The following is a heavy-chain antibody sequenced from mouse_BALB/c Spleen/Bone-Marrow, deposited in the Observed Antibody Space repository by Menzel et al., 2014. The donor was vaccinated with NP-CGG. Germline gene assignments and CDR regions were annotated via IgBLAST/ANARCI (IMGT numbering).Heavy chain of an antibody. V-gene: IGHV5-17*02. CDR2: ISSGSSTI. J-gene: IGHJ2*01. Sequence: EVKVVESGGGLVQPGGSRKLSCAASGFTFSSFGMHWVRQAPEKGLEWVAYISSGSSTIYYADTVMGRFTISRDNPKDTLFLQMTSLRSEDPAMYYCARSGSSSGYFDYWGQGTTLTVSS. CDR3: ARSGSSSGYFDY. D-gene: IGHD1-1*01. CDR1: GFTFSSFG.